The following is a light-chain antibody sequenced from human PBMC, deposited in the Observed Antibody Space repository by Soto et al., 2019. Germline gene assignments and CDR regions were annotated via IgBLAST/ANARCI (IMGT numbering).Light chain of an antibody. V-gene: IGLV2-8*01. J-gene: IGLJ1*01. CDR3: ISDTVSRSYV. Sequence: QSALTQPPSASGSPGQSVTIPCTGTGIDDYDYNYVSWYQQQPGKVPKLIIYEVNKRPSGVPDLFSGTKSGSTASLTVAGLQAEDEADYYGISDTVSRSYVFGPGTKVTVL. CDR2: EVN. CDR1: GIDDYDYNY.